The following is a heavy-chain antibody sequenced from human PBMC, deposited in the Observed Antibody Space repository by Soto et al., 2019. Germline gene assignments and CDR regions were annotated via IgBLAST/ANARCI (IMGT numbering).Heavy chain of an antibody. Sequence: EVQLVESGGGLVQPGGSLRLSCAASGFTVSSNYISWVRQAPGKGLEWVSVIYSGGSTYYADSVKGRFTISRDNSKNTLYLQMNSLSAEDTAVYYCARINPHRDWNDYPLNYGMDVWGQGTTVTVSS. J-gene: IGHJ6*02. CDR1: GFTVSSNY. V-gene: IGHV3-66*01. D-gene: IGHD1-1*01. CDR3: ARINPHRDWNDYPLNYGMDV. CDR2: IYSGGST.